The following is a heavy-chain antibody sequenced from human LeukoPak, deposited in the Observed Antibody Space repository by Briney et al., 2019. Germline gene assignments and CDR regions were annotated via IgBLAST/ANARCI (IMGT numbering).Heavy chain of an antibody. V-gene: IGHV3-9*01. Sequence: GGSLRLSCAASGFTFDDYAMHWVRQAPGKGLEWVSGISWNSGSIGYADSVKGRFTISRDNAKNSLYLQMNSLRAEDTALYYCAKDNAVAFDIWGQGTMVTVSS. CDR2: ISWNSGSI. J-gene: IGHJ3*02. CDR1: GFTFDDYA. CDR3: AKDNAVAFDI.